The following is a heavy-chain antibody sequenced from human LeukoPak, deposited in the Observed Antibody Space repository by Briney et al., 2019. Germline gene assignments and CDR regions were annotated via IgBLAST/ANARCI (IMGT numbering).Heavy chain of an antibody. CDR2: IWHDGSNK. V-gene: IGHV3-33*01. CDR3: ARDGSSGYLHFDY. CDR1: GFTFSSNG. Sequence: PGRSLRLSCAASGFTFSSNGMHSVRQAPGKGLEWVAVIWHDGSNKYYSDPVKGRFTISRDNSKNTLYLQMNSLRVEDTAVYYCARDGSSGYLHFDYWGQGTLVTVSS. D-gene: IGHD3-22*01. J-gene: IGHJ4*02.